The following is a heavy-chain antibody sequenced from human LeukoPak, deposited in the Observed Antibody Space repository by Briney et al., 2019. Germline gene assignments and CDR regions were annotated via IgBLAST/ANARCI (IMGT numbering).Heavy chain of an antibody. CDR2: IYYSGST. D-gene: IGHD5-24*01. J-gene: IGHJ1*01. CDR1: GGSISSGGNY. V-gene: IGHV4-31*03. Sequence: PSETLSLTCTVSGGSISSGGNYWSWIHQHPGQGLEWIGYIYYSGSTSYNPSLKSRVNILLDTSKNQFSLKLSSVTAADTAVYYCATYNRDGYNFAFQHWGQGTLVTVSS. CDR3: ATYNRDGYNFAFQH.